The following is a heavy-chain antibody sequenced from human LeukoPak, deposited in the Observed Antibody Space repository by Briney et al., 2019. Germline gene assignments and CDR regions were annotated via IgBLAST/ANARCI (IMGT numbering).Heavy chain of an antibody. V-gene: IGHV4-39*01. Sequence: SVTLSLTCTVSGGFISSSRCYWGWIRQPPGKGLEWIGSIYYSGGADYNPSLRSRVTIAVDASKNQVSLKLSSVTAADTAVYYCASGDIVVVPAALSHAFDIWGQGTMVTVSS. D-gene: IGHD2-2*01. J-gene: IGHJ3*02. CDR2: IYYSGGA. CDR1: GGFISSSRCY. CDR3: ASGDIVVVPAALSHAFDI.